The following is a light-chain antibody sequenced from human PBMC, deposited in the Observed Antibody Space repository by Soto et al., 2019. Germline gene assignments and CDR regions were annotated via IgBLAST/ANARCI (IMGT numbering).Light chain of an antibody. CDR2: KAS. Sequence: DIPMTQSPSTLSASVGDRVTITCPASQSISSWLAWYQQKPGKAPKLLIYKASSLESGVTSRFSDSGSGTEFTLTISSLQPDDFATYYCQQYNSYPWTFGQGIKVEIK. V-gene: IGKV1-5*03. J-gene: IGKJ1*01. CDR3: QQYNSYPWT. CDR1: QSISSW.